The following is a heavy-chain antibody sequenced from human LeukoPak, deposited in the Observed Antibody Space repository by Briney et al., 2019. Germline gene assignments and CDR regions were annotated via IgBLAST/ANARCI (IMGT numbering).Heavy chain of an antibody. D-gene: IGHD6-19*01. J-gene: IGHJ3*02. V-gene: IGHV1-2*02. Sequence: GASVKVSCKASVYTFTGYYMHWVRQAPGQGLEWMGWINPNSGGTNYAQKFQGRVTMTRDTSISTAYMELSRLRSDDTAVYYCARENSSGWAYDAFDIWGQGTMVTVSS. CDR2: INPNSGGT. CDR1: VYTFTGYY. CDR3: ARENSSGWAYDAFDI.